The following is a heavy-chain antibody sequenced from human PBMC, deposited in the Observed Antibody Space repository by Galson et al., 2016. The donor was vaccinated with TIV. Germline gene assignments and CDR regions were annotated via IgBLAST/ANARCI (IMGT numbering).Heavy chain of an antibody. J-gene: IGHJ4*01. D-gene: IGHD3-10*01. Sequence: TLRLSCAASGFTFSTYRMNWVRQPPGKGLEWISYISSSGITIYYADSVNGRFTISRDNAKSSLYLQMASLGAADTAVYYSAKDRGEEHPSPSPFDHWGHGTLVTVSS. V-gene: IGHV3-48*03. CDR1: GFTFSTYR. CDR3: AKDRGEEHPSPSPFDH. CDR2: ISSSGITI.